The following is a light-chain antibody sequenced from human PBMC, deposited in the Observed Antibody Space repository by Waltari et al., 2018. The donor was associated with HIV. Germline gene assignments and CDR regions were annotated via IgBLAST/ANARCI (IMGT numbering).Light chain of an antibody. CDR2: GNS. CDR1: SSNIGAGYD. J-gene: IGLJ2*01. V-gene: IGLV1-40*01. Sequence: QSVLPPPPSVSGAPGQRVTISCTGSSSNIGAGYDVPWYQQLPGTAPKLLIYGNSNRPSGVPDRFSGSKSGTSASLAITGLQAEDEADYYCQSYDSSLSGSVFGGGTKLTVL. CDR3: QSYDSSLSGSV.